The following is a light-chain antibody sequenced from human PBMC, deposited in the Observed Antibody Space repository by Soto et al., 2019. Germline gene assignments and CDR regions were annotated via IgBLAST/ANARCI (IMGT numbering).Light chain of an antibody. CDR1: QSISSSS. CDR3: QQYGSSWYT. V-gene: IGKV3-20*01. Sequence: EIVLTQSPGTLSLSPGERATLSCRASQSISSSSLTWYQQKPGQAPRLLIYGASSRATGISDRFSGSGSGTDFTLTISRLEPEDFAVYYCQQYGSSWYTFGQGTKLEIK. CDR2: GAS. J-gene: IGKJ2*01.